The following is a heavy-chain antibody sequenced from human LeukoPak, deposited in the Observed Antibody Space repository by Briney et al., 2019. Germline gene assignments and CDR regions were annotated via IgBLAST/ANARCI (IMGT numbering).Heavy chain of an antibody. CDR2: ISSSSGYI. D-gene: IGHD3-22*01. Sequence: PGGSLRLSCTASGFTFSTYTMSWVCQAPGKGLEWVSSISSSSGYIYYADSVKGRFTVSRDNAENSVYLQMNSLRAEDTAMYYCARKYYYDSSTYYSFDNWGQGTLVTVSS. J-gene: IGHJ4*02. V-gene: IGHV3-21*01. CDR3: ARKYYYDSSTYYSFDN. CDR1: GFTFSTYT.